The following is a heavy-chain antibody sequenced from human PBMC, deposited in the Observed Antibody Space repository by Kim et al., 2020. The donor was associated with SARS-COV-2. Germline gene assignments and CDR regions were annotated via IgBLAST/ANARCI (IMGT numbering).Heavy chain of an antibody. Sequence: GGSLRLSCAASGFTFSSYAMSWVRQAPGKGLEWVSAISGSGGSTYYADSVKGRFTISRDNSKNTLYLQMNSLRAEDTAVYYCANTAIAVAAGGDAFDIWGQGTMVTVSS. D-gene: IGHD6-19*01. CDR1: GFTFSSYA. J-gene: IGHJ3*02. V-gene: IGHV3-23*01. CDR2: ISGSGGST. CDR3: ANTAIAVAAGGDAFDI.